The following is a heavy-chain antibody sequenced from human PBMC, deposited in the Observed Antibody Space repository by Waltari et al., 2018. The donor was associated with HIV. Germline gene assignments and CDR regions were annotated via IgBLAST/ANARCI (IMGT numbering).Heavy chain of an antibody. D-gene: IGHD3-3*01. Sequence: QVHLQESGPGRVTPSQTLSLTWTVSGGSTSSRRYFWSWIRMPAGKGLELIGRTYTSGSTNYNPSLKSRVTISVDTSKNQFSLKLRSVTAADTAVYYCARAYYNFWSGTGSSGNWFDPWGQGTLVTVSS. CDR1: GGSTSSRRYF. CDR3: ARAYYNFWSGTGSSGNWFDP. J-gene: IGHJ5*02. CDR2: TYTSGST. V-gene: IGHV4-61*02.